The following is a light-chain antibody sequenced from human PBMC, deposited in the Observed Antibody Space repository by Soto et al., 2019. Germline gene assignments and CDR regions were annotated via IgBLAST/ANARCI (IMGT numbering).Light chain of an antibody. J-gene: IGKJ2*01. CDR2: DAS. CDR3: QKCNNWPYT. Sequence: EVVMTQSPATLSVSPGERATLSCRASQSVSSNLVWYQQKPGQAPRLLIYDASTRATGIPARFSGSGSGTESTLTISSLQSEDFALYICQKCNNWPYTFGRGTKLEIK. CDR1: QSVSSN. V-gene: IGKV3-15*01.